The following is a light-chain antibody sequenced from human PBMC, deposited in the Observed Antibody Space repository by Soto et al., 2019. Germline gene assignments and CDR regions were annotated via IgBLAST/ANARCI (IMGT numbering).Light chain of an antibody. J-gene: IGLJ1*01. CDR1: TSDVGGYNL. Sequence: QSALTQPASVSGSPGQSITISCSGTTSDVGGYNLVSWYQQHTAKAPKLLIYEGTQRPSGVSSRFSGSKSGNTASLTISGLQAEDEADYYCCSYASSSSYVFGTWTNVTVL. CDR3: CSYASSSSYV. V-gene: IGLV2-23*01. CDR2: EGT.